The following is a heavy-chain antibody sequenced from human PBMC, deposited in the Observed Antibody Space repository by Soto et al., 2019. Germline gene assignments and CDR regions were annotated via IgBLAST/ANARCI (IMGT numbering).Heavy chain of an antibody. D-gene: IGHD6-13*01. V-gene: IGHV1-18*01. J-gene: IGHJ3*02. CDR3: ARMQLVWEADAFDI. CDR2: ISAYNGNT. Sequence: QVQLVQSGAEVKKPGASVKVSCKASGYTFTSYGISWVRQAPGQGLEWMGWISAYNGNTNYAQKLQGRVNMTTDTXXSTAYMELRSLRSDDTAVYYCARMQLVWEADAFDIWGQGTMVTVSS. CDR1: GYTFTSYG.